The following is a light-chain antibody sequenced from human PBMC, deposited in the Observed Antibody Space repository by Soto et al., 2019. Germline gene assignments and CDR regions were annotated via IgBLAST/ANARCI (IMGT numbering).Light chain of an antibody. J-gene: IGLJ2*01. CDR1: SGDIGSYNL. CDR2: EVS. V-gene: IGLV2-14*02. CDR3: SSYTSSSTPVV. Sequence: QSALTQPASVSGSPGQSITISCTGTSGDIGSYNLLFWYQQHAGKAPKLMIYEVSNRPSGVSNRFSGSKSGNTASLTISGLQAEDEADYYCSSYTSSSTPVVFGGGTQLTVL.